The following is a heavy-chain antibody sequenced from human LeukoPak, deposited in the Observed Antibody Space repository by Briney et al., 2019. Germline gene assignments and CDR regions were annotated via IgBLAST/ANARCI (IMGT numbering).Heavy chain of an antibody. CDR2: IKKDGSET. CDR1: GFTFSSYW. Sequence: VGSLRLSCAASGFTFSSYWMSWVRQAPGKGLEWVANIKKDGSETYYVDSVKGRFTISRDNAKNSLYLQMNSLRAEDTAVYYCARVWIYYGSGSLDYWGQGTLVTVSS. CDR3: ARVWIYYGSGSLDY. J-gene: IGHJ4*02. V-gene: IGHV3-7*05. D-gene: IGHD3-10*01.